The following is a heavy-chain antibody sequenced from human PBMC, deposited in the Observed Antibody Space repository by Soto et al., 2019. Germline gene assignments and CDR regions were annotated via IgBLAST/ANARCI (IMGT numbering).Heavy chain of an antibody. CDR3: ARDGSGDRHAFDI. V-gene: IGHV3-33*01. D-gene: IGHD3-10*01. Sequence: GGSLRLSCAASGFSFSSYGMHWVRQAPGKGLEWVAVIWYDGSNKYYADSVKGRFTISRDNSENTLYLLMNSLRAEDTAVYYCARDGSGDRHAFDIWGQGTMVTVSS. CDR2: IWYDGSNK. CDR1: GFSFSSYG. J-gene: IGHJ3*02.